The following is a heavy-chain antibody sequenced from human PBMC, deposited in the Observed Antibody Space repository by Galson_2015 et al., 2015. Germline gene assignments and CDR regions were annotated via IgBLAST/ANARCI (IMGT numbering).Heavy chain of an antibody. D-gene: IGHD4-11*01. Sequence: SLRFSCAASGFTFSSHAMSWVRQAPGKGLEWVSGISGSGGSTYFADSVKGRFTISRDNSKNTLYLQMNSLRAEDTAVYYCAKDPRQVRALDAFDIWGQGTMVTVSS. V-gene: IGHV3-23*01. CDR1: GFTFSSHA. CDR2: ISGSGGST. J-gene: IGHJ3*02. CDR3: AKDPRQVRALDAFDI.